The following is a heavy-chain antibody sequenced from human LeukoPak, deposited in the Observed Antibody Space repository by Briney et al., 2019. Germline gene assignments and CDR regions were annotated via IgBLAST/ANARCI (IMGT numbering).Heavy chain of an antibody. J-gene: IGHJ4*02. CDR3: ARDTVSRGGDY. CDR2: ISSSSSTI. D-gene: IGHD3-10*01. Sequence: GGSLRLSCAASGFTFSSYSMNWVRQAPGKGLEWVSYISSSSSTIYYADSVKGRFTISRDNAKNSLYLQMNSLRAEDTAVYYCARDTVSRGGDYWGQGTLVTVSS. V-gene: IGHV3-48*01. CDR1: GFTFSSYS.